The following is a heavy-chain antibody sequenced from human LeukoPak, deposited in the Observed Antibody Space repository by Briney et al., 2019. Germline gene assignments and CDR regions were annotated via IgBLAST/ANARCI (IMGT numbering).Heavy chain of an antibody. V-gene: IGHV4-39*07. D-gene: IGHD3-22*01. J-gene: IGHJ3*01. CDR2: IYYSGST. CDR3: ARALDYDSSAYRL. CDR1: GGSISSSSYY. Sequence: SETLSLTCTVSGGSISSSSYYWGWIRQPPGKGLEWIGSIYYSGSTYYNPSLKSRVTISVDTSKNQFSLTLTSVTAADTAVYYCARALDYDSSAYRLWGQGTMVTVSS.